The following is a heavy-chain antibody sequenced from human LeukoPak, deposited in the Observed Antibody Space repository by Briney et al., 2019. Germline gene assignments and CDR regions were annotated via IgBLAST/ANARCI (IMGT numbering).Heavy chain of an antibody. CDR2: IYYSGST. Sequence: PSETLSLTCTVSGGSISSYYWSWIRQPPGKGLEWIGYIYYSGSTNYNPSLKSRVTISVDTSKNQFSLKLSSVPAADTAVYYCARDLYAVAGTVDAFDIWGQGTMVTVSS. J-gene: IGHJ3*02. CDR1: GGSISSYY. V-gene: IGHV4-59*01. CDR3: ARDLYAVAGTVDAFDI. D-gene: IGHD6-19*01.